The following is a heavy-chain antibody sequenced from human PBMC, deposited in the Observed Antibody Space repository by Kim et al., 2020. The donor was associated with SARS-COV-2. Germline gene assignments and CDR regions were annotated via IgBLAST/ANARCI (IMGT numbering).Heavy chain of an antibody. D-gene: IGHD6-19*01. V-gene: IGHV3-23*01. J-gene: IGHJ4*02. CDR1: GFTFSSYA. Sequence: GGSLRLSCAASGFTFSSYAMSWVRQAPGKGLEWVSAISGSGGSTYYADSVKGRFTISRDNSKNTLYLQMNSLRAEDTAVYYCAKDSFGPYSSGWYHTALFDYWGQGTLVTVSS. CDR3: AKDSFGPYSSGWYHTALFDY. CDR2: ISGSGGST.